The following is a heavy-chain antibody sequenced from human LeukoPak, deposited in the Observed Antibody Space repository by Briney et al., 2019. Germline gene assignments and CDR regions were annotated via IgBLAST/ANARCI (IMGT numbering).Heavy chain of an antibody. D-gene: IGHD2/OR15-2a*01. V-gene: IGHV4-4*02. Sequence: SGTLSLTCGVSGGSISSTNWWTWVRQPPGGGLEWIGEVHLNGRTHYSPSLEGRVTMSFDMSENHISLKLTSVTAADTAVYYCAREGGFYRPLDYSGPGTLVIVSS. CDR1: GGSISSTNW. CDR3: AREGGFYRPLDY. J-gene: IGHJ4*02. CDR2: VHLNGRT.